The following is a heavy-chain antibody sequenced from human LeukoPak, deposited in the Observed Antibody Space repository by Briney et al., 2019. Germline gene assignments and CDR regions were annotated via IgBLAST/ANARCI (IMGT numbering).Heavy chain of an antibody. CDR2: IIPIFGTA. D-gene: IGHD3-22*01. CDR3: ARDVVMGSSGWFDP. Sequence: ASVKVSCKASGYTFTSYDINWVRQAPGQGLEWMGGIIPIFGTANYAQKFQGRVTITADESTSTAYMELSSLRSEDTAVYYCARDVVMGSSGWFDPWGQGTLVTVSS. J-gene: IGHJ5*02. CDR1: GYTFTSYD. V-gene: IGHV1-69*13.